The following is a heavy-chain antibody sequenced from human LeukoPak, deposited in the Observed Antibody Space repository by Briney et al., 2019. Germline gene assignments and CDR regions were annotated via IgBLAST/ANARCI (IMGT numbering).Heavy chain of an antibody. Sequence: PSETLSLTCTVSGGSISSYYWSWIRQPPGKGLEWIGYIYYSGSTNYTPSLKSPVSISVDTSKNQFSLKLSSVTAADTALYYCARSSGYFDYWGQGTLVTVSS. V-gene: IGHV4-59*01. J-gene: IGHJ4*02. CDR1: GGSISSYY. CDR2: IYYSGST. D-gene: IGHD6-19*01. CDR3: ARSSGYFDY.